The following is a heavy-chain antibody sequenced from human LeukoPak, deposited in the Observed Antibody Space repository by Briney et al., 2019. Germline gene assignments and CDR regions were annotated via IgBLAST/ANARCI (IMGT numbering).Heavy chain of an antibody. CDR2: MNPNSGVT. CDR1: GYTFTVNY. Sequence: ASVKVSCKPSGYTFTVNYLHWVRQAPGQGLEWVGWMNPNSGVTVYAQNFQGRVTMTRDTSISTAYMELGSLTSDDTAVYYCTRGAGTSWFDYWGRGSLVTVSS. CDR3: TRGAGTSWFDY. V-gene: IGHV1-2*02. D-gene: IGHD2-2*01. J-gene: IGHJ4*02.